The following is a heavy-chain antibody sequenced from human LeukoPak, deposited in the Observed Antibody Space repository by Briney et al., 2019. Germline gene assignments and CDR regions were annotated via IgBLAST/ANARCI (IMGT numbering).Heavy chain of an antibody. CDR3: ARRRDGYNSFSFDY. CDR2: IYYSGST. J-gene: IGHJ4*02. V-gene: IGHV4-59*01. Sequence: SETLSLTCTVSGGSISSYYWSWIRQPPGKGLEWIGYIYYSGSTNYNPSLKSRVTISVDTSKSQFSLKLSSVTAADTAVYYCARRRDGYNSFSFDYWGQGTLVTVSS. CDR1: GGSISSYY. D-gene: IGHD5-24*01.